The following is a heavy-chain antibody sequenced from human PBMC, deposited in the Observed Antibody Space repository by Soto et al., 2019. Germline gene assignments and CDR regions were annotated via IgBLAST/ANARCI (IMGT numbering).Heavy chain of an antibody. CDR2: INPNSGGT. D-gene: IGHD6-6*01. CDR3: VRQIAARPLGAFDI. Sequence: ASVKVSCKASGYTFTGYYMHWVRQAPGQGLEWMGWINPNSGGTNYAQKFQGWVTMTRDTSISTAYMELSRLRSDDTAVYYCVRQIAARPLGAFDIWGQGTMVTVSS. CDR1: GYTFTGYY. V-gene: IGHV1-2*04. J-gene: IGHJ3*02.